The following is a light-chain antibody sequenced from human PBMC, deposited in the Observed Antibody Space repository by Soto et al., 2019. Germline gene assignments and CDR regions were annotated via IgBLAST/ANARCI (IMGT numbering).Light chain of an antibody. Sequence: EVVMTQSPATLSVSPGERATLSCRASQSVSSYLAGFQQTPGQAPRLLIYGASTRATGIPARFSGSGSGTEFTLTISSLQSEDSAIYYCQQYDNWPPKTFGQGTKVDIK. CDR3: QQYDNWPPKT. CDR2: GAS. J-gene: IGKJ1*01. CDR1: QSVSSY. V-gene: IGKV3-15*01.